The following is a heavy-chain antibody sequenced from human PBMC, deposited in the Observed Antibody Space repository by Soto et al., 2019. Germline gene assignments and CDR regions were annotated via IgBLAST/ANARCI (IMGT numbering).Heavy chain of an antibody. Sequence: SETLSLTCAVSGGSIGSGGYSWSWIRQPPGKGLEWIGYIYHSGSTYYNPSLKSRVTISVDRSKNQFSLKLSSVTAADTAVYYCAREYSGYANWFDPWGQGTLVTVSS. CDR2: IYHSGST. V-gene: IGHV4-30-2*01. D-gene: IGHD5-12*01. CDR1: GGSIGSGGYS. J-gene: IGHJ5*02. CDR3: AREYSGYANWFDP.